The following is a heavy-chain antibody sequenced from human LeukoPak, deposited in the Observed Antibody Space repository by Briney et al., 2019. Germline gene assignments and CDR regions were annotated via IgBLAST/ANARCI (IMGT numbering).Heavy chain of an antibody. CDR1: GYTFTSYY. J-gene: IGHJ4*02. V-gene: IGHV1-46*01. Sequence: ASGKVCCTASGYTFTSYYMHWVRQPPGQGLEWMGIINPSGGTTRYAQQFQGRVTMTRDTSTSTVYMELSSLRSEDTAVYYCARDAASGSYYHFDYWGQGTLVTVSS. CDR3: ARDAASGSYYHFDY. D-gene: IGHD1-26*01. CDR2: INPSGGTT.